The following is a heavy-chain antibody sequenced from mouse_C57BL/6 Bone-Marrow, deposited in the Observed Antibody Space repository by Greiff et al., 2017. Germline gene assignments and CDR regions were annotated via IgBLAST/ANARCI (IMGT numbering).Heavy chain of an antibody. CDR2: ISSGGSYT. CDR1: GFTFSSYG. J-gene: IGHJ4*01. Sequence: EVHLVESGGDLVKPGGSLKLSCAASGFTFSSYGMSWVRQTPDKRLEWVATISSGGSYTYYPDSVKGRFTISRDNAKNTLYLQMSSLKSEDTAMYYCARPQGYARDYWGQGTSVTVSS. V-gene: IGHV5-6*01. CDR3: ARPQGYARDY.